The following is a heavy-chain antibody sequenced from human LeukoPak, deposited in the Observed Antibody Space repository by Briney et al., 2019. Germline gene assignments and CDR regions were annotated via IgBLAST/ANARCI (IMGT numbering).Heavy chain of an antibody. J-gene: IGHJ5*02. CDR2: ISYDGSNK. V-gene: IGHV3-30*14. Sequence: GRSLRLSCAASGFTFSSYAMHWVRQAPGKGLEWVAVISYDGSNKYYADSVKGRFTISRDNSKNTLYLQMNSLRAEDTAVYYCAGGGCSSTSCYPRRGWFDPWGQGTLVTVSS. CDR1: GFTFSSYA. D-gene: IGHD2-2*01. CDR3: AGGGCSSTSCYPRRGWFDP.